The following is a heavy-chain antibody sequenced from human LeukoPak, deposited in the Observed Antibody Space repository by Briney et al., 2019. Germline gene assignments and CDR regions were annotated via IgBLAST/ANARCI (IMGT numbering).Heavy chain of an antibody. CDR3: AREWGGNFYDAFDI. D-gene: IGHD4-23*01. J-gene: IGHJ3*02. CDR2: IYTSGST. V-gene: IGHV4-4*07. Sequence: SETLSLTCTVSGGSISSYYWSWTRQPAGKGLEWIGRIYTSGSTNYNPSLKSRVTMSVDTSKNQFSLKLSSVTAADTAVYYCAREWGGNFYDAFDIWGQGTMVTVSS. CDR1: GGSISSYY.